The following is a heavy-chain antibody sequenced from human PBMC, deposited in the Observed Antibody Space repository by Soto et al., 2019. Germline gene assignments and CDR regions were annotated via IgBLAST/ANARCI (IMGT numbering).Heavy chain of an antibody. CDR2: ISYDGSNK. V-gene: IGHV3-30*18. CDR1: GFTFSSYG. J-gene: IGHJ6*02. Sequence: QVQLVESGGGVVQPGRSLRLSCAASGFTFSSYGVHWVRQAPGKGLEWVAVISYDGSNKYYADSVKGRFTISRDNSKNTLYLQMNSLRAEDTAVYYCAKDPAWPPEDYYYGMDVWGQGTTVTVSS. CDR3: AKDPAWPPEDYYYGMDV.